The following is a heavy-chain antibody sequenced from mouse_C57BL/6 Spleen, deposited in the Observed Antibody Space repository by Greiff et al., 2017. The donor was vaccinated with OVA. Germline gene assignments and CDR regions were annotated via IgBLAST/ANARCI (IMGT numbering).Heavy chain of an antibody. CDR1: GFTFSDYG. CDR2: ISRGSSTI. V-gene: IGHV5-17*01. J-gene: IGHJ2*01. Sequence: EVKVVESGGGLVKPGGSLKISCAASGFTFSDYGMHWVRQAPEKGLEWVAYISRGSSTIYYAETVKGRCTSSHNNAKNTLFQQMTILRSEDTAMYYCAREDFSFGYWGQGTTLTVSS. CDR3: AREDFSFGY.